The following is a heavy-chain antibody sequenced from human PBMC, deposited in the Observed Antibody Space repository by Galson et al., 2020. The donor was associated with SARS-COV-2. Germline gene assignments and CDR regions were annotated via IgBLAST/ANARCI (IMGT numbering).Heavy chain of an antibody. D-gene: IGHD3-22*01. Sequence: SETLSLTCTVSGGSISSSSYYWGWIRQPPGKGLEWIGSIYYSGSTYYNPSLKSRVTISVDTSKNQFSLKLSSVTAADTAVYYCARQRRRGIVVITPGAFDIWGQGTMVTVSS. J-gene: IGHJ3*02. CDR2: IYYSGST. CDR3: ARQRRRGIVVITPGAFDI. V-gene: IGHV4-39*01. CDR1: GGSISSSSYY.